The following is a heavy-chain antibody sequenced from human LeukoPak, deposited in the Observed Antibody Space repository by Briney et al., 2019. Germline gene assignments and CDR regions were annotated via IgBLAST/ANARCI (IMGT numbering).Heavy chain of an antibody. V-gene: IGHV3-23*01. CDR1: GFTFSSYA. Sequence: PVGSLRLSCAASGFTFSSYAICWVPQAPGKGLEWVSAISGSGGSTYYADSVKGRFTFSRDNSKNTLYLQMHSQSLEDTASYECAMHPGPVTRYFDYRGQAALVTVSS. J-gene: IGHJ4*02. CDR2: ISGSGGST. CDR3: AMHPGPVTRYFDY.